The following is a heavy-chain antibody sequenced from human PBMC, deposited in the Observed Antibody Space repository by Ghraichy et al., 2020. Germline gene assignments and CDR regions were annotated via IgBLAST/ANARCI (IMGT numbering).Heavy chain of an antibody. CDR1: GDSVNKFH. CDR3: VTYLLGGGGRGS. D-gene: IGHD3-16*01. J-gene: IGHJ5*02. Sequence: SETLSLTCTVSGDSVNKFHWGWIRQPPGKGLEWIGGDTNYNPSLTSRVTISVDTSKNHFSLKLTSVTAADTAIYYCVTYLLGGGGRGSWGQGTLVTVSS. V-gene: IGHV4-59*02. CDR2: GDT.